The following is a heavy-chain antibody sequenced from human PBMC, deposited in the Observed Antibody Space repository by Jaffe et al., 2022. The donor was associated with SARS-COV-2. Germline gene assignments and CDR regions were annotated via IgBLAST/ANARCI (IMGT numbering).Heavy chain of an antibody. V-gene: IGHV4-31*03. Sequence: QVQLQESGPGLVKPSQTLSLTCTVSGGSISSGGYYWSWIRQHPGKGLEWIGYIYYSGSTYYNPSLKSRVTISVDTSKNQFSLKLSSVTAADTAVYYCARSPYCSGGSCYSDPHPEHWGQGTLVTVSS. CDR1: GGSISSGGYY. J-gene: IGHJ4*02. CDR2: IYYSGST. D-gene: IGHD2-15*01. CDR3: ARSPYCSGGSCYSDPHPEH.